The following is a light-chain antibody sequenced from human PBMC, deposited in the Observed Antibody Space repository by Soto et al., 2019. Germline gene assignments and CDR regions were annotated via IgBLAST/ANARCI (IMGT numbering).Light chain of an antibody. V-gene: IGLV2-14*01. CDR3: SSYANTTRV. Sequence: QSALTQPASVSGSPGQSITVCCTGTSSDVGGYNYVSWYQQHPGKAPKLMIYDVSNRPSGVSHRFSGSKSGNTASLTISGLQAEDDADYYCSSYANTTRVFGGRTKLTVL. CDR2: DVS. J-gene: IGLJ3*02. CDR1: SSDVGGYNY.